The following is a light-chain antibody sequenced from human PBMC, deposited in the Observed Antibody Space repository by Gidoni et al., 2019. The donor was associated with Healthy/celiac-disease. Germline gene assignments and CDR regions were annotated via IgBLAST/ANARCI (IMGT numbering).Light chain of an antibody. Sequence: EIVLTQSPATLSLSPGERATLSCRASQSVSSYLAWYQQKPGQAPRLLIYDASNRATGIPARFSGSGSGTDFTLTISRLEPEDFAVYDCQQRSNLTFGPGTKVDIK. J-gene: IGKJ3*01. CDR1: QSVSSY. V-gene: IGKV3-11*01. CDR3: QQRSNLT. CDR2: DAS.